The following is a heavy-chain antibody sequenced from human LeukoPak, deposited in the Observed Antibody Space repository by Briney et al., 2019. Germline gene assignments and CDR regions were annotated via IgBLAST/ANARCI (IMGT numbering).Heavy chain of an antibody. D-gene: IGHD3/OR15-3a*01. V-gene: IGHV3-48*03. CDR2: ISSSGRII. Sequence: GGSLRLSCAASGFTFSSYEMNWVREAPWKELEWVSYISSSGRIIYYADSVKGRFTISRDNAKNSLYVQMNSLRAEDTAVYYCARGAGTYINYFEYWGQGTLVTVSS. CDR3: ARGAGTYINYFEY. CDR1: GFTFSSYE. J-gene: IGHJ4*02.